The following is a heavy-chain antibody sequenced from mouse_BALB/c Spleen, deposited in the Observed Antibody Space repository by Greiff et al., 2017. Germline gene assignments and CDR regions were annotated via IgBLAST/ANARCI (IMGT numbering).Heavy chain of an antibody. CDR3: TRGGITTGPPFAY. J-gene: IGHJ3*01. D-gene: IGHD2-4*01. Sequence: QVHVKQPGAELVKPGASVKLSCKASGYTFTSYYMYWVKQRPGQGLEWIGGINPSNGGTNFNEKFKSKATLTVDKSSSTAYMQLSSLTSEDSAVYYCTRGGITTGPPFAYWGQGTLVTVSA. CDR2: INPSNGGT. CDR1: GYTFTSYY. V-gene: IGHV1S81*02.